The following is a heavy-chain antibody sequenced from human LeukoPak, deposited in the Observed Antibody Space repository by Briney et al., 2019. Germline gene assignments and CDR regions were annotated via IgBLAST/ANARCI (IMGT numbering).Heavy chain of an antibody. CDR1: GFTFSSYG. J-gene: IGHJ5*02. V-gene: IGHV3-33*01. CDR3: AREPYIRSSLNWFDP. D-gene: IGHD2-2*01. CDR2: TWYDGSNK. Sequence: GRSLRLSSAASGFTFSSYGMHWVRQAPGTGLEWVAATWYDGSNKYYADSVKGRFTISRDNSKNTLYLQMNSLRAEDTAVYYCAREPYIRSSLNWFDPWGQGTLVNVSS.